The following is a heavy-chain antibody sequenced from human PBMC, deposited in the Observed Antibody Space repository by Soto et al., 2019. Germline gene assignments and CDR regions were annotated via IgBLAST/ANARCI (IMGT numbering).Heavy chain of an antibody. CDR1: GGSISSGGYY. J-gene: IGHJ4*02. D-gene: IGHD3-22*01. CDR2: IYYSGST. V-gene: IGHV4-31*03. Sequence: QVQLQESGPGLVKPSQTLSLTCTVSGGSISSGGYYWSWIRQHPGKGLEWIGYIYYSGSTYYNPSLKSRVTISVDTSKNHFSLKLSSVTAADTAVYYCAIPMIVSGPSYYFDYWGQGTLVTVSS. CDR3: AIPMIVSGPSYYFDY.